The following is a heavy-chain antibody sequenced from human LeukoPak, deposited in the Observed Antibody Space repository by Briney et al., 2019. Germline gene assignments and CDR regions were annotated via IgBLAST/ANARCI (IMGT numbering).Heavy chain of an antibody. CDR2: IYYNGST. Sequence: SSETLSLTCTVSGGSIRYYYWSWIRQSPGKGLEWIGYIYYNGSTNYNPSLKSRVTISVDMSKNQFSLKMSSVTVADTAVYYCARKGGLFDYWGQGRLVTVSS. V-gene: IGHV4-59*01. CDR3: ARKGGLFDY. CDR1: GGSIRYYY. D-gene: IGHD2-15*01. J-gene: IGHJ4*02.